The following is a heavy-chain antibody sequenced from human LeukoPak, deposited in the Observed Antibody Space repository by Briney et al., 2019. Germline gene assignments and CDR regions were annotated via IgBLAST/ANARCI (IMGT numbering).Heavy chain of an antibody. J-gene: IGHJ4*02. V-gene: IGHV4-59*08. D-gene: IGHD4-17*01. CDR1: GDSISGYY. Sequence: SETLSLTCSVSGDSISGYYWSWIRQPPGKGLEWIGHIFYSGSTNYNSSLRSRLTISLDTSKNQFSLKLSSVTAADTAMYYCARRLDDYGDYYFDYWGQGTLVTVPS. CDR3: ARRLDDYGDYYFDY. CDR2: IFYSGST.